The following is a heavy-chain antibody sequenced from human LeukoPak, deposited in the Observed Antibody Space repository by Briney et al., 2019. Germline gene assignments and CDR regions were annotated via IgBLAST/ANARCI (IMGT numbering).Heavy chain of an antibody. J-gene: IGHJ4*02. D-gene: IGHD1-14*01. Sequence: SETPSLTCTVSLDSTTSNLCSWGRPPPGKGLGWIGEIHRSGSPNYNPSLQSRVTISIDRSRNQIVLELSSVTAADTAVYYCAREILGGFNPGAYWGQGILVTVSS. CDR2: IHRSGSP. CDR3: AREILGGFNPGAY. V-gene: IGHV4-4*02. CDR1: LDSTTSNL.